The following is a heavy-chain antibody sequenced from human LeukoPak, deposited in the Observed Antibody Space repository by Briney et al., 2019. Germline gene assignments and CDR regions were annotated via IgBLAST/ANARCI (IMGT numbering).Heavy chain of an antibody. Sequence: SETLSLTCTVSGGSISSYYWSWIRQPPGKGLEWIGYIYYSGSTNYNPSLKSRVTISVDTSKNQVSLNLSSVTAADTVVYYCARPAERGYSYGLDFWGPGTMVTVSS. D-gene: IGHD5-18*01. CDR2: IYYSGST. J-gene: IGHJ3*01. V-gene: IGHV4-59*01. CDR1: GGSISSYY. CDR3: ARPAERGYSYGLDF.